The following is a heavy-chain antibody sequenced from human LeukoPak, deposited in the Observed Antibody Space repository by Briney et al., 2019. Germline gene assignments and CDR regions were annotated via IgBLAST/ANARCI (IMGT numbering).Heavy chain of an antibody. CDR1: GFTFGDYA. V-gene: IGHV3-9*01. D-gene: IGHD3-16*01. CDR2: ISWNSGSI. CDR3: AKEDRRGRHFDY. Sequence: PGRSLRLSCAASGFTFGDYAMHWVRQAPGKGLEWVSGISWNSGSIGYADSVRGRFTISRDNAKNSLYLQMNSLRAEDTALYYCAKEDRRGRHFDYWGQGTLVTVSS. J-gene: IGHJ4*02.